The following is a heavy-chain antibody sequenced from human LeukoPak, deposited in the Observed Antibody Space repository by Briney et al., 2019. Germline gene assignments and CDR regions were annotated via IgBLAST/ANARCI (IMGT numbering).Heavy chain of an antibody. CDR2: TSGSGGST. CDR1: GFTFSSYA. D-gene: IGHD6-19*01. V-gene: IGHV3-23*01. J-gene: IGHJ4*02. CDR3: AKDLLKIGSGSSREVDY. Sequence: PGGSLRLSCAASGFTFSSYAMSWVRQAPGKGLEWVSATSGSGGSTYYADSVKGRFTISRDNSKNTLYLQMNSLRAEDTAVYYCAKDLLKIGSGSSREVDYWGQGTLVTVSS.